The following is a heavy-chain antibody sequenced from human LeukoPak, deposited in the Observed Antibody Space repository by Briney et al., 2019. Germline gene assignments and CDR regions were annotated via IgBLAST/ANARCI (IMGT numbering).Heavy chain of an antibody. J-gene: IGHJ4*02. V-gene: IGHV3-7*01. D-gene: IGHD4-11*01. CDR1: GFGFSNYW. CDR3: ARDRGYSNLDY. CDR2: MNEDGSEK. Sequence: GGSLRLSCAASGFGFSNYWMSWVRQAPGKGLEWVANMNEDGSEKNYVDSVKGRFTISRDNAQDSLYLQMNSLRAEDTAVYYCARDRGYSNLDYWGQGTLLTVSS.